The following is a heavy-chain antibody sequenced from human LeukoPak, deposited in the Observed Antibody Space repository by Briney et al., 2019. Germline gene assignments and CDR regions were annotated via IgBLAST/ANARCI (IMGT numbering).Heavy chain of an antibody. CDR2: ISAYNGNT. CDR3: ARGAPLTGDFDY. V-gene: IGHV1-18*01. CDR1: GGTFSSYA. D-gene: IGHD7-27*01. Sequence: ASVKVSCKASGGTFSSYAISWVRQAPGQGLEWMGWISAYNGNTNYAQKLRGRVTMTTDTSTSTAYMELRSLRSDDTAVYYCARGAPLTGDFDYWGQGTLVTVSS. J-gene: IGHJ4*02.